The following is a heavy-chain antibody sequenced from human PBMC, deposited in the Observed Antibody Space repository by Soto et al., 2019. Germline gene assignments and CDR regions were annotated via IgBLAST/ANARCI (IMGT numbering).Heavy chain of an antibody. CDR1: GFTFTSSA. D-gene: IGHD4-17*01. CDR3: AAAPTGYWYFDL. J-gene: IGHJ2*01. CDR2: IVVGSGNT. V-gene: IGHV1-58*01. Sequence: SVKVSCKASGFTFTSSAVQWVRQARGQRLEWIGWIVVGSGNTNYAQKFQERVTITRDMSTSTAYVELSSLRSEDTAVYYCAAAPTGYWYFDLWGRGTLVTVLL.